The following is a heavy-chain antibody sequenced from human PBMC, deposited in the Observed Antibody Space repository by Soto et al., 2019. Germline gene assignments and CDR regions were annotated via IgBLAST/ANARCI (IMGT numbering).Heavy chain of an antibody. CDR1: GYTFTGYY. CDR2: INPNSGGT. J-gene: IGHJ4*02. CDR3: ARDEINYYDSSGYLY. V-gene: IGHV1-2*02. D-gene: IGHD3-22*01. Sequence: AASVKVSCKASGYTFTGYYMHWVRQAPGQGLEWMGWINPNSGGTNYAQKFQGRVTMTRDTSISTAYMELSRLRSDDTAVYYCARDEINYYDSSGYLYWGQGTLVTVSS.